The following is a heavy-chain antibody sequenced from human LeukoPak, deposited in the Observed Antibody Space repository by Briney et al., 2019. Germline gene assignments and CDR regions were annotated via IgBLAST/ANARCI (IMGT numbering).Heavy chain of an antibody. J-gene: IGHJ4*02. CDR3: ARGSPGIAVAGTVGFDY. CDR1: GGTFSSYA. Sequence: GASVKVSCKASGGTFSSYAISWVGQAPGQGVEWMGGIIPIFGTANYAQKFQGRVTITADESTSTAYMELSSLRSEDTAVYYCARGSPGIAVAGTVGFDYWGQGTLVTVSS. CDR2: IIPIFGTA. V-gene: IGHV1-69*13. D-gene: IGHD6-19*01.